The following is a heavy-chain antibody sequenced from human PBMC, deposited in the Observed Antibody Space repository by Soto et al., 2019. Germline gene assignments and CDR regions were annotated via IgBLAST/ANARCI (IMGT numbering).Heavy chain of an antibody. Sequence: QVTLKEAGPVLVKPTEPLTLTCTVSGFSLSNARMGVSWIRQPPGKALECLAHIFSNDEKSYSTSLKSRVTNSKDTSKSQVVLTMTNVDPVDTATYYCARIRAVTTWGENTPYTFDIWGQGTMGTVSS. CDR3: ARIRAVTTWGENTPYTFDI. CDR2: IFSNDEK. V-gene: IGHV2-26*01. D-gene: IGHD4-17*01. CDR1: GFSLSNARMG. J-gene: IGHJ3*02.